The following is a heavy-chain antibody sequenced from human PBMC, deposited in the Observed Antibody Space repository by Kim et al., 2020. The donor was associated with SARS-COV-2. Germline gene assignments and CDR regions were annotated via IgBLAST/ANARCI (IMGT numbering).Heavy chain of an antibody. D-gene: IGHD6-13*01. Sequence: GGSLGLSCAASGFTVSTNYMSWVRQAPGKGLEWVSVIYNGGSTYYVDSVKGRFTISRDNSKNTVYLQMNSLRAEDTAVYYCAKQLNGLGHYWGQGTLVTV. V-gene: IGHV3-66*01. CDR1: GFTVSTNY. CDR3: AKQLNGLGHY. CDR2: IYNGGST. J-gene: IGHJ4*02.